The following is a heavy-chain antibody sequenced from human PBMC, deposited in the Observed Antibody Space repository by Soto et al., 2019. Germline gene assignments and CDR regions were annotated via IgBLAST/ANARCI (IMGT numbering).Heavy chain of an antibody. J-gene: IGHJ6*02. Sequence: SETLSLTCTVSGGSISSYYWSWIRQPPGKGLEWIGYIYYSGSTNYNPSLKSRVTISVDTSKNQFSLKLSSVTAADTAVYYCARSERSIAVANYYYYYGMDVWGQGTTVTSP. CDR1: GGSISSYY. V-gene: IGHV4-59*01. D-gene: IGHD6-19*01. CDR3: ARSERSIAVANYYYYYGMDV. CDR2: IYYSGST.